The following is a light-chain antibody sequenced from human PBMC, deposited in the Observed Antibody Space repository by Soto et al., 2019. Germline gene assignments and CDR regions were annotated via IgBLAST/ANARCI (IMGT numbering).Light chain of an antibody. CDR1: QTIASRY. J-gene: IGKJ5*01. CDR2: RTF. CDR3: QQYDTSPPT. Sequence: EIVLTQSPGTLSLSPGERATLSCRASQTIASRYLAWYQHQPGQAPRLLIYRTFASDPGIPDRFSGGGSGTDFTLTISRLEREDFAVYYCQQYDTSPPTFGQGTRL. V-gene: IGKV3-20*01.